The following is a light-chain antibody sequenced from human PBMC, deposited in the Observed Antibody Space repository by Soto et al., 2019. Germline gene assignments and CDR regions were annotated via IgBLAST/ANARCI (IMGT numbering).Light chain of an antibody. CDR3: QQRSNWLLS. Sequence: EIVLTQSPATLSLSPGERVTLSCRASQSVNNYLAWYQQKPGQAPRLLIYDAYKRATGTPARFNGSGSGTDFTLTISSLEPEDFAVYYCQQRSNWLLSFGGGTKVEIK. CDR2: DAY. J-gene: IGKJ4*01. V-gene: IGKV3-11*01. CDR1: QSVNNY.